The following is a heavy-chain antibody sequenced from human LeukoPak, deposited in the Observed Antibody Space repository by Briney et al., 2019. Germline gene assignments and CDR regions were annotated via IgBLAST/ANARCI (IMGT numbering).Heavy chain of an antibody. CDR2: MNPNSRIT. CDR1: GYTFTGYY. CDR3: ARGSGAAAGTD. V-gene: IGHV1-8*03. J-gene: IGHJ4*02. Sequence: ASVKVSCKASGYTFTGYYMHWVRQATGQGLEWMGWMNPNSRITGYAQKFQGRVTITRNTSTSTAYMELSSLRSEDTAVYYCARGSGAAAGTDWGQGTLVTVSS. D-gene: IGHD6-13*01.